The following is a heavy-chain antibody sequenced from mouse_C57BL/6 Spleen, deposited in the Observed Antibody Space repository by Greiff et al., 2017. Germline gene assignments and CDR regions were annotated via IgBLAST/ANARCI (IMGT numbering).Heavy chain of an antibody. D-gene: IGHD1-1*01. CDR1: GFTFSSYG. Sequence: EVKLMESGGDLVKPGGSLKLSCAASGFTFSSYGMSWVRQTPDKRLEWVATISSGGSYTYYPDSVKGRFTISRDNAKNTLYLQMSSLKSEDTAMYYCARAHYYGSSWGFAYWGQGTLVTVSA. CDR3: ARAHYYGSSWGFAY. V-gene: IGHV5-6*01. J-gene: IGHJ3*01. CDR2: ISSGGSYT.